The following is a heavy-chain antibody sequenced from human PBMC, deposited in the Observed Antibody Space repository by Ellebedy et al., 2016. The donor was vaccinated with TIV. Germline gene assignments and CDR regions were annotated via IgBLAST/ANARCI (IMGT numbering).Heavy chain of an antibody. CDR3: AGLWFGDSPRDNNDY. CDR1: GFTFSAYG. J-gene: IGHJ4*02. Sequence: PGGSLRLSCAASGFTFSAYGMHWVRQAPGKGLEWVTYIRYDGSNKYYADSVKGRFTISRDNSKNTLFLEMNSLRAEDTAIYYCAGLWFGDSPRDNNDYWGRGTLVTVSS. D-gene: IGHD3-10*01. CDR2: IRYDGSNK. V-gene: IGHV3-30*02.